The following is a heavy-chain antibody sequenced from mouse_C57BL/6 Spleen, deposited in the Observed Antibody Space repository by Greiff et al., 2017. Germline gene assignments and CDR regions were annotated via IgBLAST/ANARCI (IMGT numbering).Heavy chain of an antibody. CDR3: ARYNWAYAMDY. Sequence: QVQLQQPGAELVRPGSSVKLSCKASGYTFTSYWMDWVKQRPGQGLEWIGNIYPSDSETHYNQKFKDKATLTVDKSSSTAYMQLSSLTSEDSAVYYGARYNWAYAMDYWGQGTSVTVSS. V-gene: IGHV1-61*01. J-gene: IGHJ4*01. D-gene: IGHD4-1*02. CDR2: IYPSDSET. CDR1: GYTFTSYW.